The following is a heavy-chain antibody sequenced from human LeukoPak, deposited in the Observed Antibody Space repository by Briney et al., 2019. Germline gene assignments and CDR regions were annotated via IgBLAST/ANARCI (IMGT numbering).Heavy chain of an antibody. Sequence: PGGSLRLSCAASGLTFNNHAMSWARQAPGKGLEWVSSITVNGDGTNYADAVKGRFTISRDNSKNTVYLQMNSLRADDTAKYYCAKDRLGAVAEYPDYWGQGTLVTVSS. V-gene: IGHV3-23*01. D-gene: IGHD6-19*01. CDR2: ITVNGDGT. CDR1: GLTFNNHA. J-gene: IGHJ4*02. CDR3: AKDRLGAVAEYPDY.